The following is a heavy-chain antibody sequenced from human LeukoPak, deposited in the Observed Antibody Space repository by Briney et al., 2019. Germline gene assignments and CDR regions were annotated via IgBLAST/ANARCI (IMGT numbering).Heavy chain of an antibody. CDR2: IIPIFGTA. J-gene: IGHJ4*02. D-gene: IGHD2-8*01. Sequence: SVKISCKASGGTFSSYAISWVRQAPGQGLEWMGRIIPIFGTANYAQKFQGRVTITTDESTSTAYMELSSLRSEDTAAYYCARVGARCMAYWGQGTLVTVSS. CDR3: ARVGARCMAY. CDR1: GGTFSSYA. V-gene: IGHV1-69*05.